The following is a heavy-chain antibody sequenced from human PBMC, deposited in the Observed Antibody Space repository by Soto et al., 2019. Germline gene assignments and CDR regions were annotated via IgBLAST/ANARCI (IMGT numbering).Heavy chain of an antibody. CDR1: GYTLTFNF. Sequence: GASVKVSCKASGYTLTFNFMHWVRQAPGQGLEWMGIINPSGGSTTYAQKFQGRVTMTRDTSTSTVYMELNSLRSEDTAVYYRARTTESGYSYGPFDYWG. V-gene: IGHV1-46*01. CDR3: ARTTESGYSYGPFDY. CDR2: INPSGGST. J-gene: IGHJ4*01. D-gene: IGHD5-18*01.